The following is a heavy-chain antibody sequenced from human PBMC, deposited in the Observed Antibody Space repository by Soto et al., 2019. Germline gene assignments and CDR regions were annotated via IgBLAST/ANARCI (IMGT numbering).Heavy chain of an antibody. V-gene: IGHV3-23*01. CDR3: AKVDVSTAGSFAY. D-gene: IGHD6-13*01. CDR2: INPSGDST. Sequence: PGGSLRLSCVASGFTFSRHGLSWVRQAPGKGLEWISTINPSGDSTFYADSVKGRFTISRDNSKNTVSLQMNSLSVGDTAVYPCAKVDVSTAGSFAYWGHGALVTVSS. J-gene: IGHJ4*01. CDR1: GFTFSRHG.